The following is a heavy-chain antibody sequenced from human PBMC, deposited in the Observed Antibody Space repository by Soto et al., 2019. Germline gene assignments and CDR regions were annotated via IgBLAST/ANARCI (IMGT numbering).Heavy chain of an antibody. D-gene: IGHD3-10*01. CDR3: ARDPTALGKYYYGSGSYYPDY. Sequence: QVQLVQSGAEVKKPGSSVKVSCKASGGTFSSYAISWVRQAPGQGLEWMGGIIPIFGTANYAQKFQGRVTITADESTSTAYMELSSLRSEDTAVYYCARDPTALGKYYYGSGSYYPDYWGQGTLVTVSS. J-gene: IGHJ4*02. V-gene: IGHV1-69*01. CDR1: GGTFSSYA. CDR2: IIPIFGTA.